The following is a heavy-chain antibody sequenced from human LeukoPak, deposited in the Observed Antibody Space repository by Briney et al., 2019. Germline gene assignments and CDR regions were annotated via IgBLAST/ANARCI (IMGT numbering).Heavy chain of an antibody. Sequence: PGGSLRLSCAASGFSLSACGVHWVRQAPGKGLEWVAVIWYDGTSKDYADSVKGRFTFSRDNSKNTLYLQMNSLTVEDTAVYYCARSQSSSLIDYWGQGTLVTVSS. J-gene: IGHJ4*02. CDR1: GFSLSACG. CDR3: ARSQSSSLIDY. CDR2: IWYDGTSK. V-gene: IGHV3-33*01. D-gene: IGHD6-13*01.